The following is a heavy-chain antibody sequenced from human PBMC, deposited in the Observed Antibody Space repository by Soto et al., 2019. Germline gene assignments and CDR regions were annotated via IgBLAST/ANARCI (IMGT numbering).Heavy chain of an antibody. Sequence: GGSLRLSCAASGFTFSDYTMNWVRQAPGKGLEWISCIGSNNDRKYYADSVKGRFTISKDNAKYSLYLQMNSLRDEDTAVYYCARDKVDSSGWPDLDHWGQGTLVTVSS. D-gene: IGHD6-19*01. CDR3: ARDKVDSSGWPDLDH. V-gene: IGHV3-48*02. CDR1: GFTFSDYT. J-gene: IGHJ4*02. CDR2: IGSNNDRK.